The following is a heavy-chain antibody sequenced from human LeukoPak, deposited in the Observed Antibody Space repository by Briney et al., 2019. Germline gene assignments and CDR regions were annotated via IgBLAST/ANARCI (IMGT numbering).Heavy chain of an antibody. Sequence: SVKVSCKASGGTFSSYAISWVRQAPGQGLEWMGGIIPIFGTANYAQKFQGSVTITADESTSTAYMELSSLRSEDTAVYYCARLTWALSGYYTGIDDDYWGQGTLVTVSS. V-gene: IGHV1-69*13. CDR2: IIPIFGTA. CDR1: GGTFSSYA. J-gene: IGHJ4*02. CDR3: ARLTWALSGYYTGIDDDY. D-gene: IGHD3-3*01.